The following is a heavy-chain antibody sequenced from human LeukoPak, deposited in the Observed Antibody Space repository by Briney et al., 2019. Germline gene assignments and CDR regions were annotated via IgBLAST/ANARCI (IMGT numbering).Heavy chain of an antibody. Sequence: SETLSLTCAVYGGSFSGYYWSWIRQPPGKGLEWIGEINHSGSTNYNPSLKSRVTISVDTSKNQFSRKLSSVTAADTAVYYCARGRDGYNPRTLRNWFDPWGQGTLVTVSS. V-gene: IGHV4-34*01. J-gene: IGHJ5*02. CDR3: ARGRDGYNPRTLRNWFDP. D-gene: IGHD5-12*01. CDR1: GGSFSGYY. CDR2: INHSGST.